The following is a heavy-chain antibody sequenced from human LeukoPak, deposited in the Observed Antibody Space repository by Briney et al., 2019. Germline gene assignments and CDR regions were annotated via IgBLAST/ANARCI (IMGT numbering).Heavy chain of an antibody. CDR2: IKEDGSLK. CDR3: VRDWAPASMQAAPFDC. CDR1: GFSFSSYN. V-gene: IGHV3-7*01. Sequence: GGSLRLSCEASGFSFSSYNMDWVRQAPGKGPEWVANIKEDGSLKNYVDSVEGRFTVSRDNAKNTLYLQMNSLRLEDTAVYYCVRDWAPASMQAAPFDCWGQGTLVTVSS. D-gene: IGHD2/OR15-2a*01. J-gene: IGHJ4*02.